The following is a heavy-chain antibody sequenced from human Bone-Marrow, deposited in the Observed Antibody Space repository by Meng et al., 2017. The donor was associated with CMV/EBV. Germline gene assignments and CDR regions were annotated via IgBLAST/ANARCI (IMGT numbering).Heavy chain of an antibody. Sequence: GESLKISCAASGFTFSSYAMSWVRQAPGKGLEWVSVIYSGGSNTYYADSVRGRFTVSRDNSKNSLYLQMNSLRAEDTAVYYCARDRTPRTAYCSSTSCYYRYYYGTDVWGQGTTVTVSS. V-gene: IGHV3-23*03. CDR3: ARDRTPRTAYCSSTSCYYRYYYGTDV. D-gene: IGHD2-2*01. J-gene: IGHJ6*01. CDR2: IYSGGSNT. CDR1: GFTFSSYA.